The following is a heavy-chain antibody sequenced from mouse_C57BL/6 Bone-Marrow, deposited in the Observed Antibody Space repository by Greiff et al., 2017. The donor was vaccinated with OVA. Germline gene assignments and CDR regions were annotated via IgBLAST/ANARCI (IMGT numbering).Heavy chain of an antibody. CDR2: ISDGGSYT. CDR3: ARVPPPDYYGSSYEYFDV. J-gene: IGHJ1*03. V-gene: IGHV5-4*03. Sequence: EVNVVESGGGLVKPGGSLKLSCAASGFTFSSYAMSWVRQTPEKRLEWVATISDGGSYTYYPDNVKGRFPISRDNAKNNLYLQMSHLKSEDTAMYYCARVPPPDYYGSSYEYFDVWGTGTTVTVSS. D-gene: IGHD1-1*01. CDR1: GFTFSSYA.